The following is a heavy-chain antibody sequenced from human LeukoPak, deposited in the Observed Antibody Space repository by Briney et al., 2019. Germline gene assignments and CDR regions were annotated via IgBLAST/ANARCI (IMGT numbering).Heavy chain of an antibody. J-gene: IGHJ4*02. Sequence: GGSLRLSCAASGFTFSSYAMHWVRQAPGKGLEWVANIKQDGSEKYYVDSVKGRFTISRDNAKNSLYLQMNSLRAEDTAVYYCAREGDILTGYEFDYWGQGTLVTVSS. CDR2: IKQDGSEK. CDR1: GFTFSSYA. V-gene: IGHV3-7*01. D-gene: IGHD3-9*01. CDR3: AREGDILTGYEFDY.